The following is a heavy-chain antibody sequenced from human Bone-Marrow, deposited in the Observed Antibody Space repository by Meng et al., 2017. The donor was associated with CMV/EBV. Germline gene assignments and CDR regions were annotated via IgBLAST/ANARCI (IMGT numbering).Heavy chain of an antibody. Sequence: GGSLRLSCAASGFTFSSYAMHWVRQAPGKGLEWVAVISYDGSNKYYADSVKGRFTISRDNSKNTLYLQMNSLRAEDTAVYYCARTGGSAGMSYYYYYGMDVWGQGTTVTVSS. CDR3: ARTGGSAGMSYYYYYGMDV. J-gene: IGHJ6*02. CDR1: GFTFSSYA. V-gene: IGHV3-30*04. D-gene: IGHD6-13*01. CDR2: ISYDGSNK.